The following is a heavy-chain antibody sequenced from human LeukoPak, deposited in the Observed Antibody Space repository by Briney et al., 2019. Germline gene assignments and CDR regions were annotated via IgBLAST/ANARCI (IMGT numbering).Heavy chain of an antibody. D-gene: IGHD2-21*02. J-gene: IGHJ6*02. V-gene: IGHV3-11*01. Sequence: AGGSLRLSCAASGFTFSDYYMSWIRQAPGKGLEWVSYISSSGSTIYYADSVKGRFTISRDNAKNSLYLQMNSLRAEDTAVYYCASQLLAYCGGDCYSSDYHYGMDVWGQGTTVTVSS. CDR3: ASQLLAYCGGDCYSSDYHYGMDV. CDR1: GFTFSDYY. CDR2: ISSSGSTI.